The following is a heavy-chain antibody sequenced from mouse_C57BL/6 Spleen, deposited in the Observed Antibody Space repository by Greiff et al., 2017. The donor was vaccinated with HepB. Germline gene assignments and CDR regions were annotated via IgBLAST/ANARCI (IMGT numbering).Heavy chain of an antibody. CDR3: ARGGFYYGSSYGYWYFDV. Sequence: DVKLQESGPGLVKPSQSLSLTCSVTGYSITSGYYWNWIRQFPGNKLEWMGYISYDGSNNYNPSLKNRISITRDTSKNQFFLKLNSVTTEDTATYYCARGGFYYGSSYGYWYFDVWGTGTTFTVSS. J-gene: IGHJ1*03. D-gene: IGHD1-1*01. V-gene: IGHV3-6*01. CDR2: ISYDGSN. CDR1: GYSITSGYY.